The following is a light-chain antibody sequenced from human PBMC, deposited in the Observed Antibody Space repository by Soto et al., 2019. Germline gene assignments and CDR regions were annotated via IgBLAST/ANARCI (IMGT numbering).Light chain of an antibody. CDR1: QPISSW. V-gene: IGKV1-12*01. CDR2: SAS. Sequence: IQMTQSPSSVSASVGDRVTITCRASQPISSWLAWYQQKPGLPPNLLIYSASTLRSGVPSRFSGSESGTLFILTITNLQPEDFATYFCQQASSFPLTFGGGTKVDIK. J-gene: IGKJ4*01. CDR3: QQASSFPLT.